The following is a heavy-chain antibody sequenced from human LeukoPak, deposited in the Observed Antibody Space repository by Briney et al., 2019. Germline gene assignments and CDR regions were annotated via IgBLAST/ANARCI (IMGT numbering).Heavy chain of an antibody. V-gene: IGHV4-34*01. CDR1: GGSISSGGYS. CDR2: INHSGST. D-gene: IGHD5-12*01. CDR3: ARGQGYRVATRTNLDY. J-gene: IGHJ4*02. Sequence: PSETLSLTCAVSGGSISSGGYSWSWIRQPPGKGLEWIGEINHSGSTNYNPSLKSRVTISVDTSKNQFSLKLSSVTAADTAVYYCARGQGYRVATRTNLDYWGQGTLVTVSS.